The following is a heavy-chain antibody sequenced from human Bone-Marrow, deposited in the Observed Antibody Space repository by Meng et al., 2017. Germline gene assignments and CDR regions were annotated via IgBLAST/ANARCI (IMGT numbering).Heavy chain of an antibody. D-gene: IGHD6-13*01. J-gene: IGHJ5*02. CDR1: GGSFSGYF. Sequence: GSLRLSCAVYGGSFSGYFWSWIRQPPGKGLEWIGEINHSGSTNYNPSPKSRVTISVDTSKNQFSLKLSSVTAADTAVYYCARGLSKAAAGQKVGNWFDPWGQGTLVTVSS. V-gene: IGHV4-34*01. CDR3: ARGLSKAAAGQKVGNWFDP. CDR2: INHSGST.